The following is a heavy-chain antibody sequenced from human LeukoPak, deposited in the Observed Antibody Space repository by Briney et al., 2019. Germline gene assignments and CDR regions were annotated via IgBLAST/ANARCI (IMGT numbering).Heavy chain of an antibody. V-gene: IGHV3-21*01. D-gene: IGHD2-2*01. J-gene: IGHJ4*02. CDR1: GFTFSSYS. CDR2: ISSSSSYI. CDR3: ASEIVVVPAAPKSDY. Sequence: PGGSLRLSCAASGFTFSSYSMNWVRQAPGKGLEWVSSISSSSSYIYYADSVKGRFTISRDNAKNSLYPQMNSLRAEDTAVYYCASEIVVVPAAPKSDYWGQGTLVTVSS.